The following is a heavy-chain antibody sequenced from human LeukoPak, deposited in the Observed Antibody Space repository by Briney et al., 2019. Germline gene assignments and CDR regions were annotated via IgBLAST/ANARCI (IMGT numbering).Heavy chain of an antibody. CDR1: GGTFSSYA. D-gene: IGHD6-13*01. V-gene: IGHV1-69*05. J-gene: IGHJ6*03. CDR3: ARDQGQQLSYYYYMDV. CDR2: IIPIFGTA. Sequence: GASVKVSCKASGGTFSSYAISWVRQAPGQGLEWMGGIIPIFGTANYAQKFQGRVTITTDESTSTAYMELSSLRSEDTAVYYCARDQGQQLSYYYYMDVWGKGTTVTVSS.